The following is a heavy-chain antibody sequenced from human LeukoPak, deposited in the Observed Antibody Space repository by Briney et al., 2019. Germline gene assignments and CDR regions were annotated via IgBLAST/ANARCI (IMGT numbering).Heavy chain of an antibody. CDR1: GFTLGDYA. Sequence: GGSLRLSCTASGFTLGDYAMSWFRQAPGKGLEWVGFIRSKAYGGTTEYAASVKGRFTISRDDSKSIAYLQKNSLKTEDTAVYYCNRDNWLQFAYDYGGQGTLVTVSS. D-gene: IGHD5-24*01. V-gene: IGHV3-49*03. CDR3: NRDNWLQFAYDY. CDR2: IRSKAYGGTT. J-gene: IGHJ4*02.